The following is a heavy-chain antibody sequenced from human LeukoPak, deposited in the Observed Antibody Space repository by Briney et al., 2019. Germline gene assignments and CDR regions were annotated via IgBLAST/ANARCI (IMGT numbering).Heavy chain of an antibody. V-gene: IGHV3-48*03. CDR1: GFTFSSYE. CDR2: IRSSGSTI. CDR3: ARDTALAPFDY. Sequence: PGGSLRLSCAASGFTFSSYEMNWVRQAPGKGLEWVSYIRSSGSTIYYADSVKGRFTSSRDNATNSRDLQMNSLRAEDTAVYYCARDTALAPFDYWGQGTLVTVSS. J-gene: IGHJ4*02.